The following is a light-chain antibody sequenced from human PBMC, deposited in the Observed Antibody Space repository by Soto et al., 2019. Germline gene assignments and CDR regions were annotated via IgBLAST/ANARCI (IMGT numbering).Light chain of an antibody. CDR3: LQDYTYPWT. J-gene: IGKJ1*01. CDR1: QGIANE. CDR2: AAS. V-gene: IGKV1-6*01. Sequence: AIQMTRSASSLSASLGGRFTMTSPASQGIANELGWYQQKPGKAPKLLINAASSLQSGVPSRFSGSGSGTDFTLTISSLQPEDFATYYCLQDYTYPWTFGQGTKVDIK.